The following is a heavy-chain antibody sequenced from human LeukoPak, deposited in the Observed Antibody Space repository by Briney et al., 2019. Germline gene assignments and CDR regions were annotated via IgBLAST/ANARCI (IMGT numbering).Heavy chain of an antibody. CDR3: ARQYISGQWYFDY. D-gene: IGHD5-18*01. J-gene: IGHJ4*02. CDR1: GFTISSHA. CDR2: ISSDGSYK. V-gene: IGHV3-30*04. Sequence: GGSLRLSCAASGFTISSHALHWVRQAPGKGLEWVAVISSDGSYKYYADSVKGRFTISRDNSKNTLYLQMNSLIPEDTAVYYCARQYISGQWYFDYWGQGTLVTVSS.